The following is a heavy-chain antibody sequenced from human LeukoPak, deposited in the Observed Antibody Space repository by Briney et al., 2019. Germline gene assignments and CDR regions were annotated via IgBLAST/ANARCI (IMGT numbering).Heavy chain of an antibody. D-gene: IGHD4-23*01. J-gene: IGHJ4*02. Sequence: SETLPLTCTVSGGSITSYFWSWIRQPPGKGLEWIGYIYSSGNTNYNPSLKSRVTISVDTSKNEFSLKLSSVTAADTAVYYCARTAAVTIGALDYWGQGTLVTVSS. V-gene: IGHV4-59*08. CDR1: GGSITSYF. CDR2: IYSSGNT. CDR3: ARTAAVTIGALDY.